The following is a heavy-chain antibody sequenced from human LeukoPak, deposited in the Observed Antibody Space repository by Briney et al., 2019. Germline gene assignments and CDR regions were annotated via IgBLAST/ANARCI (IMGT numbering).Heavy chain of an antibody. D-gene: IGHD6-19*01. J-gene: IGHJ4*02. V-gene: IGHV3-7*03. CDR2: IQQEGSEK. CDR1: GGSISINNNY. Sequence: PSETLSLTCTVSGGSISINNNYWVWIRQPPGKGLEWVANIQQEGSEKYYVDSVKGRFSISRDNAKNSLYLQMSSLRAEDTAVYYCATGWYRLDYWGQGTLVTVSS. CDR3: ATGWYRLDY.